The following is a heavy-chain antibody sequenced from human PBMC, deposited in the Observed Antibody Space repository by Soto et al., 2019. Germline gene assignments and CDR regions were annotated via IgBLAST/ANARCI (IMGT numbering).Heavy chain of an antibody. CDR1: GYTFTGYY. D-gene: IGHD2-2*01. CDR3: ARGEGIVVVPAAIPTGYYGKDV. J-gene: IGHJ6*02. V-gene: IGHV1-2*04. CDR2: INPNSGGT. Sequence: ASLKVSCKASGYTFTGYYMHWVRQAPGQVLEWMGWINPNSGGTNYAQKFQGWVTMTRDTSISTAYMERSRLRSDDTAVYYCARGEGIVVVPAAIPTGYYGKDVWGQGTTVNVS.